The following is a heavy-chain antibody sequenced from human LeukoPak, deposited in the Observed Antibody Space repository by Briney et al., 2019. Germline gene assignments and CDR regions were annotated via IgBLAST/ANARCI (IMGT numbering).Heavy chain of an antibody. D-gene: IGHD3-10*01. V-gene: IGHV4-39*07. CDR2: IYYSGST. Sequence: SETLSLTCTVSGGSICSSSYYWGWIRQPPGKGLEWMGSIYYSGSTYYNPSLKSRVTISVDTSKNQFSLKLSSVTAADTAVYYCASALMVRGVYFDYWGQGTLVTVSS. J-gene: IGHJ4*02. CDR1: GGSICSSSYY. CDR3: ASALMVRGVYFDY.